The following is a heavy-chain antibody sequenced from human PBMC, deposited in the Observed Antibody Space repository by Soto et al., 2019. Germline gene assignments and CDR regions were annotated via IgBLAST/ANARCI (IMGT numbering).Heavy chain of an antibody. J-gene: IGHJ5*02. CDR1: GFPFSSYC. V-gene: IGHV3-33*01. Sequence: GGSLRLSCAASGFPFSSYCMHWVRQAPGKGLEWVAVIWYDGSNKYYADSVKGRFTISRDNSKNTLYLQMNSLRAEDTAVYYCARDGKQWLVEGRGWFDPWGQGTLVTVSS. D-gene: IGHD6-19*01. CDR2: IWYDGSNK. CDR3: ARDGKQWLVEGRGWFDP.